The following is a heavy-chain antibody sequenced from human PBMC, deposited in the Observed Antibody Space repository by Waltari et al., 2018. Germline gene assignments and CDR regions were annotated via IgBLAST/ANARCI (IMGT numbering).Heavy chain of an antibody. Sequence: QVQLQESGPGLVKPSGTLSLTCAVSGGSISSSNWWSWVRQPPGKGLEWIGEIYHSGRTNYNPSLKSRVTISVDKSKNQFSLKLSSVTAADTAVYYCARDKSPRGFCSGGSCYWFDPWGQGTLVTVSS. CDR1: GGSISSSNW. V-gene: IGHV4-4*02. J-gene: IGHJ5*02. CDR3: ARDKSPRGFCSGGSCYWFDP. CDR2: IYHSGRT. D-gene: IGHD2-15*01.